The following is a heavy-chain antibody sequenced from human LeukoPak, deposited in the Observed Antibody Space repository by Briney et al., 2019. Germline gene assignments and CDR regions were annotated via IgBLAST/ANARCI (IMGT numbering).Heavy chain of an antibody. J-gene: IGHJ4*02. CDR1: GGSISSYY. V-gene: IGHV4-59*01. Sequence: SETLSLTCTVSGGSISSYYWSWIRQPPGKGLEWIGYIYYSGTTNYNPSLKSRVTISIDTSKNQFSLKLNSVTAADTAVYFCARGKPLEPLAYWAQGTLVTVSS. D-gene: IGHD1-1*01. CDR2: IYYSGTT. CDR3: ARGKPLEPLAY.